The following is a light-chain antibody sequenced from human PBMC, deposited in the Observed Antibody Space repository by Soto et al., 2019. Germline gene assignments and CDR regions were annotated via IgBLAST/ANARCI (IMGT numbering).Light chain of an antibody. CDR2: DAS. Sequence: EVVMTQSPATLSVSPGERATISCWASQSISGNLAWYQQKPGQAPRLLIYDASTRATGIPARFSGNGSGTQFTLTITSLQSEDFAVYYCQQYNNWPPWSFGQGTKVEIK. CDR3: QQYNNWPPWS. V-gene: IGKV3-15*01. J-gene: IGKJ1*01. CDR1: QSISGN.